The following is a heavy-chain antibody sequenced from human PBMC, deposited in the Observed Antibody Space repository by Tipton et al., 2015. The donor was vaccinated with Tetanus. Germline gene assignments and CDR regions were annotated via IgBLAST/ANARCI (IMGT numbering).Heavy chain of an antibody. D-gene: IGHD3-22*01. Sequence: SLRLSCAVSGLTVSINSMSWVRQAPGKGLEWVSVIYSGGSTYYGDSVKGRFTISRDNSKNTVYFQMNSLRADDTALYYCAPSRDSSGYFSTFWGQGTLVTVAS. V-gene: IGHV3-53*01. CDR3: APSRDSSGYFSTF. CDR2: IYSGGST. CDR1: GLTVSINS. J-gene: IGHJ4*02.